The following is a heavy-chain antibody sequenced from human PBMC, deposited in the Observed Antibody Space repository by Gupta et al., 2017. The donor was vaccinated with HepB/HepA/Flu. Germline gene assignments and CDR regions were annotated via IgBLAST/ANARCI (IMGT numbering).Heavy chain of an antibody. V-gene: IGHV3-33*06. CDR2: IRPEGKKK. J-gene: IGHJ4*02. CDR1: GFTFRQYG. Sequence: QWQLVESGGGVVQPGRSVRRPCAAHGFTFRQYGLHWVRQAPGKGLEWGSIIRPEGKKKYYVDSVKGRFTVSRDNSKNMLYLQMNSLSVEDTAVYYCAKDPDSDGHIGYWGQGTQVTVSS. CDR3: AKDPDSDGHIGY. D-gene: IGHD1-14*01.